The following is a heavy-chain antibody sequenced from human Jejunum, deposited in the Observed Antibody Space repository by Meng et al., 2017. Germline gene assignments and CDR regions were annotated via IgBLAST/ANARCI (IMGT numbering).Heavy chain of an antibody. Sequence: QVQLQESGPGLVEPSGTLSLTCAVSGASISSGYWWSWVRQPPGKGLEWIGEIHHGGDTNYNPSLKSRVTISVDKSNNQYSLRLTSVTAADTATYYCARNGAYSADHWGQGTLVTVSS. CDR1: GASISSGYW. J-gene: IGHJ4*02. D-gene: IGHD2-15*01. V-gene: IGHV4-4*02. CDR3: ARNGAYSADH. CDR2: IHHGGDT.